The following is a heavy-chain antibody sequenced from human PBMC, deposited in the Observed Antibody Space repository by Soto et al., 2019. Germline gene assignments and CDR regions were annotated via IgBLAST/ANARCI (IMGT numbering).Heavy chain of an antibody. D-gene: IGHD3-22*01. V-gene: IGHV4-34*01. CDR3: ARASYYHDSSGYLLSDAFDI. CDR2: INHSGST. CDR1: GGSFSGYY. Sequence: PSETLSLTCAVYGGSFSGYYWSWIRQPPGKGLEWIGEINHSGSTNYNPSLKSRVTISVDTSKNQFSLKLSSVTAADTAAYYCARASYYHDSSGYLLSDAFDIWGQGTMVTVSS. J-gene: IGHJ3*02.